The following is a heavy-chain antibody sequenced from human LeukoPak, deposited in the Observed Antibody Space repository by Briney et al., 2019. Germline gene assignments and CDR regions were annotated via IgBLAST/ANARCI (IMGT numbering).Heavy chain of an antibody. J-gene: IGHJ4*02. Sequence: PSETLSLTCTVSGGSISSSSYYWGWIRQPPGKGLEWIGSIYYSGSTYYNPSLKSRVTISVDKSKNQFSLKLSSVTAADTAVYYCARVRGDYVGYWGQGTLVTVSS. CDR1: GGSISSSSYY. CDR2: IYYSGST. D-gene: IGHD4-17*01. CDR3: ARVRGDYVGY. V-gene: IGHV4-39*07.